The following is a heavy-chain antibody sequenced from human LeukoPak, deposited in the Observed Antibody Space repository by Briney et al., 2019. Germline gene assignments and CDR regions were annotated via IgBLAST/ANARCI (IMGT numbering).Heavy chain of an antibody. J-gene: IGHJ4*02. Sequence: GGSLRLSCAASGFTFSSYAMSWVRQAPGKGLEWVSAISGSGGSTYYADSVKGRFTISRDNSKNTVYLQMNSLRAEDTAVYYCAKTTTGYSSGRFPGWPVDYWGQGTLVTVSS. D-gene: IGHD6-19*01. CDR3: AKTTTGYSSGRFPGWPVDY. CDR2: ISGSGGST. V-gene: IGHV3-23*01. CDR1: GFTFSSYA.